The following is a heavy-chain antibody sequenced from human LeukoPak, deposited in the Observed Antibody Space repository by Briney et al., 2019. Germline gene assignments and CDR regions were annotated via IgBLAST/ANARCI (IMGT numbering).Heavy chain of an antibody. CDR3: ARTAYCSSTSCYGARFDP. J-gene: IGHJ5*02. CDR1: GGSFSGYY. V-gene: IGHV4-34*01. Sequence: SETLSLTCAVYGGSFSGYYWSWIRQPPGKGLEWIGEINHSGSTNYNPSLKSRDTISVDTSKNQFSLKLSSVTAADTAVYYCARTAYCSSTSCYGARFDPWGQGTLVTVSS. CDR2: INHSGST. D-gene: IGHD2-2*01.